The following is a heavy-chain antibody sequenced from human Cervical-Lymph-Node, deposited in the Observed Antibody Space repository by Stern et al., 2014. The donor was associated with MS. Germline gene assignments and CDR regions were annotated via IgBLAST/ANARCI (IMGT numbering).Heavy chain of an antibody. CDR3: ARSSGASGDAMDV. CDR2: INSGGSST. V-gene: IGHV3-74*01. Sequence: EVQLVESGGGLLQPGGSLRLSCGASGFTFSTYWMHWVRQGPGKGLGWGSRINSGGSSTSYTDSVRGRFTISRDNAKNTVDLQMTSLRAEDTAVYYCARSSGASGDAMDVWGQGTTVTVSS. D-gene: IGHD2-15*01. CDR1: GFTFSTYW. J-gene: IGHJ6*02.